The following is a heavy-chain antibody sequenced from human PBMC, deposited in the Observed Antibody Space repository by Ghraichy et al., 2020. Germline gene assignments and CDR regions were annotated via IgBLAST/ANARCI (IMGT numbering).Heavy chain of an antibody. CDR3: ARGKAVAGTLFDY. CDR2: IYYSGST. J-gene: IGHJ4*02. V-gene: IGHV4-30-4*01. CDR1: GDSISSGYYY. Sequence: SETLSLTCTVSGDSISSGYYYWTWIRQPPGKGLEWIGYIYYSGSTYYNPSLKSRVSISEDMSKNQFSLKLSSVTAADTAVYYCARGKAVAGTLFDYWGQGTLVTVSS. D-gene: IGHD6-19*01.